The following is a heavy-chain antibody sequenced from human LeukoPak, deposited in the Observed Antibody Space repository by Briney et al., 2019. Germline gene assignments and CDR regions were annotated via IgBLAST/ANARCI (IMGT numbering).Heavy chain of an antibody. CDR3: AGDLDTRNSYEFAY. Sequence: GGSLRLSCAASGLPFSMYGLTWVLQAPGQGLEWVANIKRDGSEKYYVDSVKGRFTISRDNAKNSLYLQMNSLRAEDTAVYYCAGDLDTRNSYEFAYWGQGTLVTVSS. CDR1: GLPFSMYG. CDR2: IKRDGSEK. J-gene: IGHJ4*02. V-gene: IGHV3-7*04. D-gene: IGHD5-18*01.